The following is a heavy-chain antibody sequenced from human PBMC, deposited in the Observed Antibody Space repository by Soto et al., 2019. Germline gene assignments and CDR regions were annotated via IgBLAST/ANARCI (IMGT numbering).Heavy chain of an antibody. J-gene: IGHJ6*02. CDR1: GYSFTSYW. CDR3: ARHEVSTHLDGMDV. V-gene: IGHV5-10-1*01. CDR2: IDPSDSYT. Sequence: LKISCKGSGYSFTSYWISWVRQMPGKGLEWMGRIDPSDSYTNYSPSFQGHVTISADKSISTAYLQWSSLKASDTAMYYCARHEVSTHLDGMDVWGQGTTVTVSS. D-gene: IGHD2-2*01.